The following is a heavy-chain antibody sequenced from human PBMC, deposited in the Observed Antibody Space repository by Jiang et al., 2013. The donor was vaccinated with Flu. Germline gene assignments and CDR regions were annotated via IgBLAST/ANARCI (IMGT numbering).Heavy chain of an antibody. CDR3: ARRRSRAHFDY. V-gene: IGHV4-39*01. CDR1: GGSISSSSYY. Sequence: LLKPSETLSLICIVSGGSISSSSYYWGWIRQPPGKGLEWIGSMYYTGNTYYNPSLKSRVTISVDTSKNQFSLKLSSVTAADTGVYYCARRRSRAHFDYWGQGTLVTVSS. CDR2: MYYTGNT. J-gene: IGHJ4*02.